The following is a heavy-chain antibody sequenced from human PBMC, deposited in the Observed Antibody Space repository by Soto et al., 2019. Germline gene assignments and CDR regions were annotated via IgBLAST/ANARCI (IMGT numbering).Heavy chain of an antibody. CDR2: MNPNSGNT. CDR1: GYTFTSYD. Sequence: ASVKVSCKASGYTFTSYDINWVRQATGQGLEWMGWMNPNSGNTGYGQKFQGRVTMTRNTSISTAYMELSSLRSEDTAVYYCARGSRIVVVPAAIRGYYYYGMDVRGQGTTVTVSS. V-gene: IGHV1-8*01. D-gene: IGHD2-2*02. CDR3: ARGSRIVVVPAAIRGYYYYGMDV. J-gene: IGHJ6*02.